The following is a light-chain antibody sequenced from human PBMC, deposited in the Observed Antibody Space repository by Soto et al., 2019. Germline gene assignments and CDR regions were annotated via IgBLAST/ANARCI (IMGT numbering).Light chain of an antibody. CDR2: DVS. CDR1: SSDVGGYNY. Sequence: QSVLTQPASVSGSPGQSITISCTGTSSDVGGYNYVSWYQQHPGKAPKLMIYDVSNRPSGVSNRFSGSKSGNTASLTISGLQAEDEADYHCSPYTSTSTYVFGPGTKVTVL. CDR3: SPYTSTSTYV. J-gene: IGLJ1*01. V-gene: IGLV2-14*01.